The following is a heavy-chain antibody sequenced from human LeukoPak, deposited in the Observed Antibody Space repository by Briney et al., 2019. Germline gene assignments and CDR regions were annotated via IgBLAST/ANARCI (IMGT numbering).Heavy chain of an antibody. J-gene: IGHJ4*02. CDR1: GFTLSDYY. D-gene: IGHD3/OR15-3a*01. V-gene: IGHV3-11*01. Sequence: GGSLRLSCAASGFTLSDYYMGWIRQAPGKGLEWVSYSSSSGSTIYYADSVKGRFAISRNNAKNSLYLQMNSLRAEDTAVYYCARRRDFIDYWGQGTLVAVSS. CDR2: SSSSGSTI. CDR3: ARRRDFIDY.